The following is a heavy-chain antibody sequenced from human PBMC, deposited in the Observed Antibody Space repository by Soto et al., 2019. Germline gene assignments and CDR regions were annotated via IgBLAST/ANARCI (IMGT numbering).Heavy chain of an antibody. CDR1: GGTFSSYT. D-gene: IGHD1-1*01. CDR2: IIPILGIA. J-gene: IGHJ3*02. CDR3: ASGKDDSPKPDAFDI. Sequence: ASVKVSCKASGGTFSSYTISWVRQAPGQGLEWMGRIIPILGIANYAQKFQGRVTITADKSTSTAYMELSSLRSEDTALYYCASGKDDSPKPDAFDIWGQGTMVTVSS. V-gene: IGHV1-69*02.